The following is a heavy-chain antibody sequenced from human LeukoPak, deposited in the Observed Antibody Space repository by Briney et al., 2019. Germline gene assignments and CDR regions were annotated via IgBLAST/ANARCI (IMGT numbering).Heavy chain of an antibody. V-gene: IGHV1-69*13. J-gene: IGHJ4*02. D-gene: IGHD7-27*01. Sequence: ASVKVSCKATGGTFSSYAISWVRQAPGQGLEWMGGIIPIFGTANYAQKFQGRVTITADESTSTAYMELSSLRSEDTAVYYCARGLTGTFDYWGQGTLVTVSS. CDR3: ARGLTGTFDY. CDR2: IIPIFGTA. CDR1: GGTFSSYA.